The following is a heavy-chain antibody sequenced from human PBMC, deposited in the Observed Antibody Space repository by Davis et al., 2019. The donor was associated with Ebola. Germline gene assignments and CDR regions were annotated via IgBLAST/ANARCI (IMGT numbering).Heavy chain of an antibody. V-gene: IGHV3-73*01. CDR3: SVTVAAFDI. J-gene: IGHJ3*02. Sequence: GGSLRLSCAASGFTFSGSAMHWVRQASGKGLEWVGRIRSKANSYATAYAASVKGRFTISRDDSKNTAYLQMNSLKTEETAVYYCSVTVAAFDIWGQGTMVTVSS. D-gene: IGHD1-14*01. CDR1: GFTFSGSA. CDR2: IRSKANSYAT.